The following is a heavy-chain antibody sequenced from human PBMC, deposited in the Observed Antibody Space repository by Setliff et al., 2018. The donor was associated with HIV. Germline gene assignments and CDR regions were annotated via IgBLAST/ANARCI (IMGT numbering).Heavy chain of an antibody. CDR3: ATTNFYTGASLTRFFDF. D-gene: IGHD2-8*02. J-gene: IGHJ4*02. CDR2: IYPDDSDT. Sequence: PGESLKISCKGSGDSFTNYWIAWVRQVPGKGLEWMGAIYPDDSDTRYSPSLQGHVTISRDDSKNTLYLQMDGLETEDTAVYYCATTNFYTGASLTRFFDFWGQGTPVTVSS. V-gene: IGHV5-51*01. CDR1: GDSFTNYW.